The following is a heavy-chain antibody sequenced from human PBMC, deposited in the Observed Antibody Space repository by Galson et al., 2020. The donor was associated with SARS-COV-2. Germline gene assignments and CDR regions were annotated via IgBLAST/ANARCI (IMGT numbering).Heavy chain of an antibody. D-gene: IGHD2-2*01. CDR3: AKDGVHCSSTSCYLGIYYYGMDV. V-gene: IGHV3-23*01. CDR1: GFTFSSYA. J-gene: IGHJ6*02. CDR2: ISGSGGST. Sequence: GGSLRLSCAASGFTFSSYAMSWVRQAPGKGLEWVSAISGSGGSTYYADSVKGRFTISRDNSKNTLYLQMNSLRAEDTAVYYCAKDGVHCSSTSCYLGIYYYGMDVWGQGTTVTVSS.